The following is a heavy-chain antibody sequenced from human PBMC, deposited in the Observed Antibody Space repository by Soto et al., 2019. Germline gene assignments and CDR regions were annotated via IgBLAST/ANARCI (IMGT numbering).Heavy chain of an antibody. CDR1: GFTFSSYW. Sequence: GGSLRLSCAASGFTFSSYWMHWVRQAPGKGLVWVSRINSDGSSTSYADSVKGRFTISRDNAKNMLHLQMNSLRAEDTAVYYCAGALTYYYDIDYWGQGTLVTVSS. J-gene: IGHJ4*02. CDR3: AGALTYYYDIDY. D-gene: IGHD3-22*01. V-gene: IGHV3-74*01. CDR2: INSDGSST.